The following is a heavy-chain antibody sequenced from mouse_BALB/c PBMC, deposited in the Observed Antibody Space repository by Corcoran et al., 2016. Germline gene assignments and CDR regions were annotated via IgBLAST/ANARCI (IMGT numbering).Heavy chain of an antibody. V-gene: IGHV9-3-1*01. CDR1: GYTFTNYG. Sequence: QIQLVQSGPELKKPGETVKISCKASGYTFTNYGMNWVKQAPGKGLKWMGWINTYTGEPTYADDFKGRFAFSLETSASTAYLQINNLKNEDTATYFCARDYGSSYYAMDYWGQGTSVTVSS. D-gene: IGHD1-1*01. J-gene: IGHJ4*01. CDR3: ARDYGSSYYAMDY. CDR2: INTYTGEP.